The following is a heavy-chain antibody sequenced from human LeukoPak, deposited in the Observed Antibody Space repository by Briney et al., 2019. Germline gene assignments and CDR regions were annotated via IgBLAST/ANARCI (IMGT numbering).Heavy chain of an antibody. J-gene: IGHJ4*02. CDR3: ANTNDRDGDFNGDY. V-gene: IGHV3-23*01. D-gene: IGHD1-1*01. CDR1: GFTLSNYA. Sequence: GGSLRLSCAASGFTLSNYALSWVRQAPGKGLEWVSTISASGGATYYADSVKGRFTISRDNSRNTLYLQMNSLRAEDTAVYYCANTNDRDGDFNGDYWGQGTLVTVSA. CDR2: ISASGGAT.